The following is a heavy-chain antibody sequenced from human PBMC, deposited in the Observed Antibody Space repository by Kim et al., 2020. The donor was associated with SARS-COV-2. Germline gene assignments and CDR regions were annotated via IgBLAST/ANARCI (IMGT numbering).Heavy chain of an antibody. J-gene: IGHJ6*02. CDR2: ISYDGSNK. CDR3: AKDRGCDYGEYGMDV. Sequence: GGSLRLSCAASGFTFSSYGMHWVRQAPGKGLEWVAVISYDGSNKYYADSVKGRFTISRDNSKNTLYLQMNSLRAEDTAVYYCAKDRGCDYGEYGMDVWGQGTTVTVSS. CDR1: GFTFSSYG. D-gene: IGHD4-17*01. V-gene: IGHV3-30*18.